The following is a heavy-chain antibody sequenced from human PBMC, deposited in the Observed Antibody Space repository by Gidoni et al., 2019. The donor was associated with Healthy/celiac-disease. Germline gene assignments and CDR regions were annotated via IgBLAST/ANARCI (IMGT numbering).Heavy chain of an antibody. Sequence: QVQLLQSGAEVKKPGASVKVSCTASGSTFTSYGISWVRQAPGQGLEWMGWISAYNGNTNYAQKLQGRVTMTTDTSTSTADMELRSLRSDDTAVYYCARDQHGSGYWDYWGQGTLVTVSS. D-gene: IGHD3-22*01. V-gene: IGHV1-18*01. CDR1: GSTFTSYG. CDR3: ARDQHGSGYWDY. J-gene: IGHJ4*02. CDR2: ISAYNGNT.